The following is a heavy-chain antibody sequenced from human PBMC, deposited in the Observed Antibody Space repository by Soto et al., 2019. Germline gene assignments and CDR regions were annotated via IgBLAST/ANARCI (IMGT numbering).Heavy chain of an antibody. Sequence: ASVNVSCKASGYTFTSYDINWVRQATGQGLEWMGWMNPNSGNTGYAQKFQGRVTMTRNTSISTAYMELSSLRSEDTAVYYCARGRRYYDFWSGYYPQPFDYWG. CDR1: GYTFTSYD. V-gene: IGHV1-8*01. CDR3: ARGRRYYDFWSGYYPQPFDY. D-gene: IGHD3-3*01. J-gene: IGHJ4*01. CDR2: MNPNSGNT.